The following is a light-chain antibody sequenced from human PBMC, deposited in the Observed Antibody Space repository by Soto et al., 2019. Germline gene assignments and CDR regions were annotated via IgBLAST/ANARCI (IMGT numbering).Light chain of an antibody. CDR2: AAS. CDR1: QSVSSNY. J-gene: IGKJ1*01. CDR3: QQYGRSPWT. Sequence: EIVLTQSPCTLSLSPGERATLSCRASQSVSSNYLAWYQQNPGQAPRLLIYAASSRATGIPDRFSGSGSGTDFTLTIRRLEPEDFAVYYCQQYGRSPWTFGQGTKVAI. V-gene: IGKV3-20*01.